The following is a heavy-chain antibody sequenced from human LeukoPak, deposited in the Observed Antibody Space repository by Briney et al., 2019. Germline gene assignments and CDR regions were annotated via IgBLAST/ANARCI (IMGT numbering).Heavy chain of an antibody. V-gene: IGHV3-66*01. Sequence: GGSLRLSCAASGFTLSTYWMHWVRQAPGKGLVWVSVIYSGGSTYYADSVKGRFTISRDNSKNTLYLQMNSLRAEDTAVYYCARDLLEWYFDYWGQGTLVTVSS. CDR1: GFTLSTYW. CDR3: ARDLLEWYFDY. D-gene: IGHD3-3*01. J-gene: IGHJ4*02. CDR2: IYSGGST.